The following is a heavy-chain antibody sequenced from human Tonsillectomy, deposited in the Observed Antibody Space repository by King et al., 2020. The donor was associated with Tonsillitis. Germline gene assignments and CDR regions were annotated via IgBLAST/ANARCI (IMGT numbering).Heavy chain of an antibody. Sequence: VQLVESGAEVKKPGSSVKVSCKASGGTFSSYAISWVRQAPGQGLEWMGRIIPILGIANYAQKFQGRVTITADKSTSTAYMELSSLRSEDTAGYYCAGEAPASDYGCNLGNAFDIWGQGTMVTVSS. CDR1: GGTFSSYA. J-gene: IGHJ3*02. D-gene: IGHD4-23*01. V-gene: IGHV1-69*09. CDR2: IIPILGIA. CDR3: AGEAPASDYGCNLGNAFDI.